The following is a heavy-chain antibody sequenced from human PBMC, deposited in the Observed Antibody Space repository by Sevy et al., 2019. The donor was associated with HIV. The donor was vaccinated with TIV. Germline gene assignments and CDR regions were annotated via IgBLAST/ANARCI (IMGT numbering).Heavy chain of an antibody. V-gene: IGHV1-2*02. CDR3: ARAVVVAAIFDY. D-gene: IGHD2-15*01. CDR2: INPNSGGT. Sequence: ASVKVSCKASGYTFTGYYMHWVRQAPGQGLEWMGWINPNSGGTNYAQKLQGRVTMTRDTSISTAYMELSRLRSDDTAVYYCARAVVVAAIFDYWGQGTLVTVSS. CDR1: GYTFTGYY. J-gene: IGHJ4*02.